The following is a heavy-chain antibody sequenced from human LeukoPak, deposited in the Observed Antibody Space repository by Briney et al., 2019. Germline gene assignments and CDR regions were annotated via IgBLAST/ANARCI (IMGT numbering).Heavy chain of an antibody. CDR1: GFDFSSNW. Sequence: GGSLRLSCAASGFDFSSNWMHWVRQPPGKGLEWVAIIWYDGSNKTYEDSVKGRFTISRDNSKNTLYLQMNSLRAEDTAVYYCARGVDYYENSGTIDYWGQGTLVTVSS. J-gene: IGHJ4*02. CDR2: IWYDGSNK. V-gene: IGHV3-33*08. CDR3: ARGVDYYENSGTIDY. D-gene: IGHD3-22*01.